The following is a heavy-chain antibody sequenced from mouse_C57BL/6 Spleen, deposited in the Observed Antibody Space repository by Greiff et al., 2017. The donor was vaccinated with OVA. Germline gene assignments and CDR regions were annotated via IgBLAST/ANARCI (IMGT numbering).Heavy chain of an antibody. Sequence: QVQLQQPGAELVMPGASVKLSCKASGYTFTSYWMHWVKQRPGQGLEWIGEIDPSDSYTNYNQKFKGKSTLTVDKSSSTAYMQLSSLTSEDSAVYYCARCYGNSYAMDYWGQGTSVTVSS. CDR1: GYTFTSYW. D-gene: IGHD2-1*01. CDR2: IDPSDSYT. V-gene: IGHV1-69*01. J-gene: IGHJ4*01. CDR3: ARCYGNSYAMDY.